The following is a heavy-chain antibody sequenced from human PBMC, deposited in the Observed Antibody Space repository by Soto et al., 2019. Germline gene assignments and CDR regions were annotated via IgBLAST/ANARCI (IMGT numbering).Heavy chain of an antibody. D-gene: IGHD2-2*01. V-gene: IGHV1-69*01. CDR1: GGTFSSYA. CDR2: IIAISGTA. CDR3: ARSQGSSTSLEIYYYYYYGMDV. Sequence: QVQLVQSGAEVKKPGSSVKVSCKASGGTFSSYASRWVRQAPGKGLEWMGGIIAISGTAKYAQKFQGSVTITADESTSTAYMELSSLRSEDTAVYYCARSQGSSTSLEIYYYYYYGMDVWGQGTTVTVSS. J-gene: IGHJ6*02.